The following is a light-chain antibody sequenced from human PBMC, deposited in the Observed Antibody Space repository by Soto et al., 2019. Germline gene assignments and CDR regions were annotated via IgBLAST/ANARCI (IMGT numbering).Light chain of an antibody. CDR3: QQYDSFSVT. CDR1: QSISSW. J-gene: IGKJ1*01. Sequence: DIQMTHSPSTLSASVVYIFTINCPASQSISSWLAWYQQKPGKAPKLLIYDVSALKRGAPPRFSGSGSGTEFTLTISSLQPDDFATYYCQQYDSFSVTFGQGTKVDIK. CDR2: DVS. V-gene: IGKV1-5*01.